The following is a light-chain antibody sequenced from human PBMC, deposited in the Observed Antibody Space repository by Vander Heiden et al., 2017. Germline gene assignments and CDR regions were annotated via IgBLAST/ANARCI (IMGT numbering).Light chain of an antibody. Sequence: SHVLIQRPSGSVAPGKTLRTTRGGNNIGSKSVHWYQQKPGQAPVLVVYDDSDRPSGIPERFSGSNSGNTATLTISRVEAGDEADYYCQAWDSSRDRWVFGGGTKLTVL. CDR1: NIGSKS. J-gene: IGLJ3*02. CDR3: QAWDSSRDRWV. V-gene: IGLV3-21*03. CDR2: DDS.